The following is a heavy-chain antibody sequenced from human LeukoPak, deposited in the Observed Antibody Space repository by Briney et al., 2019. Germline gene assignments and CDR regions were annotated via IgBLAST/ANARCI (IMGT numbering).Heavy chain of an antibody. CDR2: IYYSGST. CDR1: GGSISSYY. V-gene: IGHV4-59*08. CDR3: ARHHRSTWFWFDS. D-gene: IGHD6-13*01. J-gene: IGHJ5*01. Sequence: SETLSLTCTVSGGSISSYYWSWIWQPPGKGLEWIGYIYYSGSTNYNPSLKSRVTISIDTSKNQFSLKLSSVTAADTAVYYCARHHRSTWFWFDSWGQGTLVTVSS.